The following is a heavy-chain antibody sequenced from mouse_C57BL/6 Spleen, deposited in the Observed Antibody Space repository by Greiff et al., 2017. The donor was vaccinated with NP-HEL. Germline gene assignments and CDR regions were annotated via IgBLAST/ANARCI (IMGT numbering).Heavy chain of an antibody. CDR2: IWSGGST. D-gene: IGHD1-1*01. CDR3: ARNYYYGSSQWYFDV. J-gene: IGHJ1*03. V-gene: IGHV2-2*01. Sequence: VKLMESGPGLVQPSQSLSITCTVSGFSLTSYGVHWVRQSPGKGLEWLGVIWSGGSTDYNAAFISRLSISKDNSKSQVFFKMNSLQADDTAIYYCARNYYYGSSQWYFDVWGTGTTVTVSS. CDR1: GFSLTSYG.